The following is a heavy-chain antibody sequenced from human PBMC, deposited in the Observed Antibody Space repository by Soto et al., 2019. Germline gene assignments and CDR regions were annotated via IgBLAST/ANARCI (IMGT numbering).Heavy chain of an antibody. CDR3: ASRDPGTSVDY. CDR1: GGSFTSNNW. V-gene: IGHV4-4*02. D-gene: IGHD1-7*01. CDR2: IYRTGST. J-gene: IGHJ4*01. Sequence: SETLSLTCAVSGGSFTSNNWWTWVRQPPGQGLEWIGEIYRTGSTNYNPSLKSRVTISLDKSEKQISLKVTSLTAADTAVYYCASRDPGTSVDYWSHGTLVTVSS.